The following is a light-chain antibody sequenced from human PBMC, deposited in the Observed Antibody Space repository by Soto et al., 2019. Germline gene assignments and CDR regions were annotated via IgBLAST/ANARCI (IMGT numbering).Light chain of an antibody. CDR2: DAS. Sequence: EVVLTQSPDTLSLSPGETATLSCRASQDVSIYVAWYQKRPGQPPRLVVYDASKRATGIPARFSGSGSGTDFTLTIATLEPEDLGVYYCQQRRNWPTFGGGTKVEL. J-gene: IGKJ4*01. CDR1: QDVSIY. CDR3: QQRRNWPT. V-gene: IGKV3-11*01.